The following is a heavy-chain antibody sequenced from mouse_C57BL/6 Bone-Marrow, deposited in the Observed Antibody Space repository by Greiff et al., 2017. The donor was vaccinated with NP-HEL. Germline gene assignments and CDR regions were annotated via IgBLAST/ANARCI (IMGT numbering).Heavy chain of an antibody. CDR3: AASITTVVAMHYFDY. V-gene: IGHV1-9*01. CDR1: GYTFTGYW. CDR2: ILPGSGST. J-gene: IGHJ2*01. Sequence: VQLVESGAELMKPGASVKLSCKATGYTFTGYWIEWVKQRPGHGLEWIGEILPGSGSTNYNEKFKGKATFTADTSSNTAYMQLSSLTTEDSAIYYCAASITTVVAMHYFDYWGQGTTLTVSS. D-gene: IGHD1-1*01.